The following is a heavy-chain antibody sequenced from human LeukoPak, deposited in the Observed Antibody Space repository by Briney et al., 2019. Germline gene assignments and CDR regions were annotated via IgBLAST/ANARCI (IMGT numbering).Heavy chain of an antibody. CDR3: AKPKSGDLFDY. Sequence: PGGSLRLSCAASGFTFSDYYMSWIRQAPGKGLEWVSAISGSGGSTYYADSVKGRFTISRDNSKNTLYLQMNSLRAEDAAVYYCAKPKSGDLFDYWGQGTLVTVSS. CDR1: GFTFSDYY. CDR2: ISGSGGST. D-gene: IGHD4-17*01. J-gene: IGHJ4*02. V-gene: IGHV3-23*01.